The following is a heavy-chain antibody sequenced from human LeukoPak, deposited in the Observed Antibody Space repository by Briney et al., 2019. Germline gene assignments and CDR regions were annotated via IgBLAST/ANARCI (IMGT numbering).Heavy chain of an antibody. V-gene: IGHV5-51*01. Sequence: GESLKLSCNGSGYSFTSYWLGLVRQMPGKGLEWMWIIYPGESDTRYSPSFQGQVTIAADKSISTAYLQWSSLKASDTAMYYCARVPATVTTVGAFDIWGQGTMITVSS. J-gene: IGHJ3*02. CDR3: ARVPATVTTVGAFDI. CDR1: GYSFTSYW. D-gene: IGHD4-17*01. CDR2: IYPGESDT.